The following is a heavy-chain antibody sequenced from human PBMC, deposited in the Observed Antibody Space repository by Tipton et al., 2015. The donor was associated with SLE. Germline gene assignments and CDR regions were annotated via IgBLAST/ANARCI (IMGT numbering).Heavy chain of an antibody. J-gene: IGHJ6*02. CDR3: ARGSAFGYYYYYVMDV. V-gene: IGHV3-48*03. D-gene: IGHD2-15*01. CDR1: GFTFSSYE. Sequence: SLRLSCAASGFTFSSYEMNWVRQAPGKGLEWVSYISSSGSIIYYADSVKGRFTISRDNAKNSLYLQMNSLRAEDTAVYYCARGSAFGYYYYYVMDVWGQGTTVTVSS. CDR2: ISSSGSII.